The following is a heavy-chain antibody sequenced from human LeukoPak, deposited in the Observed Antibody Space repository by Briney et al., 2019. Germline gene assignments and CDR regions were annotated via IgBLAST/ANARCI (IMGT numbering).Heavy chain of an antibody. CDR3: ARDQDLDY. Sequence: ASVKVSCKASGYIFTSYFIHWVGQAPGQGLEWMGIIDPSGGSTIFAQQFQGRVTMTRDTSTSTVYMELGSVRSEDTAVYYCARDQDLDYWGQGSLVTVSS. V-gene: IGHV1-46*01. CDR1: GYIFTSYF. CDR2: IDPSGGST. J-gene: IGHJ4*02.